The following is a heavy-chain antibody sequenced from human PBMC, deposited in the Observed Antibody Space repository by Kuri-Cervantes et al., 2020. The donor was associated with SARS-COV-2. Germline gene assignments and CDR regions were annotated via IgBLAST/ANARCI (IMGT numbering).Heavy chain of an antibody. Sequence: GESLKISCAASGFTFSNAWMSWIRQAPGKGLEWVSVIYSGGSTYYADSVKGRFTISRDNSKNTLYLQMNSLRAEDTAVYYCARGGYLAVRGVISSYYYGMDVWGQGTTVTVSS. CDR2: IYSGGST. D-gene: IGHD3-10*02. V-gene: IGHV3-66*01. CDR3: ARGGYLAVRGVISSYYYGMDV. CDR1: GFTFSNAW. J-gene: IGHJ6*01.